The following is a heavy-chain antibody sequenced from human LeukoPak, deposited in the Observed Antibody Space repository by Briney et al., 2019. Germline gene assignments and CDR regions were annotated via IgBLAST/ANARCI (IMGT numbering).Heavy chain of an antibody. CDR1: GYTFTGYY. Sequence: ASVKVSCKASGYTFTGYYMHWVRQAPGQGLEWMGWMNPNSGNTGYAQKFQGRVTMTRNTSINTAYMELSSLRSEDTAVYYCASHGGMYYYDSGEYYFDYWGQGTLVTVSS. D-gene: IGHD3-22*01. J-gene: IGHJ4*02. CDR2: MNPNSGNT. V-gene: IGHV1-8*02. CDR3: ASHGGMYYYDSGEYYFDY.